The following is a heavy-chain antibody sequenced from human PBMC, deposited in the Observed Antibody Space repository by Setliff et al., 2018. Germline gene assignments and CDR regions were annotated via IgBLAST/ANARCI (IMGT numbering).Heavy chain of an antibody. J-gene: IGHJ4*02. D-gene: IGHD6-19*01. CDR2: IYYSGST. Sequence: SETLSLTCTVSGGSISSHYWSWIRQPPGKGLEWIGSIYYSGSTNYNPSLKSRVTISVDTSKNQFSLKLSSETAADTAVYYCARDRSSIAVAGGGVDYWGQGTLVTVSS. CDR1: GGSISSHY. CDR3: ARDRSSIAVAGGGVDY. V-gene: IGHV4-59*11.